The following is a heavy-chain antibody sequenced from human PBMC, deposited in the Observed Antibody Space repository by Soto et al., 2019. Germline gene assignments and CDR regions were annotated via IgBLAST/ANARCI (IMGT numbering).Heavy chain of an antibody. CDR1: GSTFNTYA. CDR3: ATYRGPVSPFDN. Sequence: QVQLVQSGAVVKKPGSSVKVSCKTSGSTFNTYAITWVRQAPGQGLEWMGGIIPTFAPAHYAKTFEGRVAITAEESTSTVYMQLSSLRSEDSAIYYCATYRGPVSPFDNWGQGTLVTVSS. D-gene: IGHD3-10*01. J-gene: IGHJ4*02. CDR2: IIPTFAPA. V-gene: IGHV1-69*01.